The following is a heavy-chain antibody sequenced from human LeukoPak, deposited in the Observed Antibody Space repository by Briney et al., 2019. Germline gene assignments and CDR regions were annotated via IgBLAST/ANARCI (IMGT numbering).Heavy chain of an antibody. Sequence: TGGSLRLSCAASGFTFRSYAMGWVRQAPGKGLDWVSSITAGGDTFYADSVKGRFPISRDNSRDTLYLQMNSLMTEDTDIYYCASGSTPGNGYYFDSWGQGALVTVSS. CDR2: ITAGGDT. D-gene: IGHD3-10*01. V-gene: IGHV3-23*01. CDR1: GFTFRSYA. CDR3: ASGSTPGNGYYFDS. J-gene: IGHJ4*02.